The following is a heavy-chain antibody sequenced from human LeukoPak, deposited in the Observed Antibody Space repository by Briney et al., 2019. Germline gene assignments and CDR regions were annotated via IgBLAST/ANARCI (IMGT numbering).Heavy chain of an antibody. V-gene: IGHV3-21*01. J-gene: IGHJ3*02. D-gene: IGHD3-10*01. CDR1: GFTFSSYS. CDR3: ARGGHRGYAFDI. CDR2: ISSSSSYI. Sequence: GGSLRLSCAASGFTFSSYSMNWVRQAPGKGLEWVSSISSSSSYIYYADSVKGRFTISRDNAKNSLYLQMNSLRAEDTAVYYCARGGHRGYAFDIWGQGTMVTVSS.